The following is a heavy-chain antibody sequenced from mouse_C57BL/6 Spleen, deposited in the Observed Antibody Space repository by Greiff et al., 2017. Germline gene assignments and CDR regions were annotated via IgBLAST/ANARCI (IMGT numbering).Heavy chain of an antibody. V-gene: IGHV1-26*01. J-gene: IGHJ4*01. CDR1: GYTFTDYY. CDR3: ARTPITTVVALYYAMDY. D-gene: IGHD1-1*01. CDR2: INPNNGGT. Sequence: EVQLQQSGPELVKPGASVTISCKASGYTFTDYYMNWVKQSHGKSLEWIGDINPNNGGTSYNQKFKGKATLTVDKSSSTAYMELRSLTSEDSAVYYCARTPITTVVALYYAMDYWGQGTSVTVSS.